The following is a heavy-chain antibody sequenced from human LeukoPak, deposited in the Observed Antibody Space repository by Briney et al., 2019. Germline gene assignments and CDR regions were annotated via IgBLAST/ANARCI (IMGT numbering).Heavy chain of an antibody. V-gene: IGHV4-39*01. CDR2: IYYSGST. Sequence: PSETLSLTCTVSGGSISSSSYYWGWLRQPPGTGLEWIGSIYYSGSTYYNPSLKSRVTISVDTSKNQFSLKLSSVTAADTAVYYCARPSCSSTSCYFGWFDHWGQGTLVTVSS. J-gene: IGHJ5*02. CDR3: ARPSCSSTSCYFGWFDH. D-gene: IGHD2-2*01. CDR1: GGSISSSSYY.